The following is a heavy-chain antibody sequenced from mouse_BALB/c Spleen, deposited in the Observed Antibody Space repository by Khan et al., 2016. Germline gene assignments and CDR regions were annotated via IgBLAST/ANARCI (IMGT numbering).Heavy chain of an antibody. D-gene: IGHD2-1*01. CDR2: IYPGSDNT. CDR1: GYTFTDYY. V-gene: IGHV1-76*01. J-gene: IGHJ2*01. Sequence: QVQLQQSGAELARPGASVKLSCKASGYTFTDYYINWVKQRTGQGLEWIGEIYPGSDNTYYNERFKGKATLTADKSSSTASLQLSSLTSEDAAVYVCARVGGNSDYWGQGTTLTVSS. CDR3: ARVGGNSDY.